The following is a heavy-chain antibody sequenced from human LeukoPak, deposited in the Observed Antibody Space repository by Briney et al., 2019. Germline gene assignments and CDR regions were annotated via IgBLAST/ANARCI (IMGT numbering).Heavy chain of an antibody. CDR1: GLSISNDW. D-gene: IGHD3-10*01. J-gene: IGHJ4*02. V-gene: IGHV3-15*01. CDR3: TLIQGWGSGSYYLDY. CDR2: VKSKNAGETT. Sequence: GGSLRLSCAASGLSISNDWMSWIRQAPGKGPEWVARVKSKNAGETTDYAAPVKGRFTISRDDSKNTLYLQMNSLKIEDTAVYYCTLIQGWGSGSYYLDYWGQGTLVTVSS.